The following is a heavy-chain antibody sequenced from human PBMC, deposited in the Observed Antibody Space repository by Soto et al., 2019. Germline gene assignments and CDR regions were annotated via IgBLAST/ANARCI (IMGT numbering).Heavy chain of an antibody. V-gene: IGHV1-18*01. Sequence: QVQLVQSGDEVKKPGASVKVSCKASGYIFVNYGIAWVRQAPGQGLEWMGWISPYSGNTNYASKVQGRLTMTTDTXTSTAYMDMGSLTSDDTAVYYCAMVDNYVTATPQDVWGQGTTVTVSS. D-gene: IGHD3-16*01. CDR1: GYIFVNYG. CDR3: AMVDNYVTATPQDV. CDR2: ISPYSGNT. J-gene: IGHJ6*02.